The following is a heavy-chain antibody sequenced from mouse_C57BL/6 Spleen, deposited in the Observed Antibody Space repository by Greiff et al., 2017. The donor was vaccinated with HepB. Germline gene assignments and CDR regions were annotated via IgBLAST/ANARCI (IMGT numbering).Heavy chain of an antibody. V-gene: IGHV5-17*01. J-gene: IGHJ2*01. D-gene: IGHD1-2*01. CDR3: ARPELLRPYFDY. CDR2: ISSGSSTI. Sequence: EVNVVESGGGLVKPGGSLKLSCAASGFTFSDYGMHWVRQAPEKGLEWVAYISSGSSTIYYADTVKGRFTISRDNAKNTLCLQMTSLRSEDTAMYYCARPELLRPYFDYWGQGTTLTVSS. CDR1: GFTFSDYG.